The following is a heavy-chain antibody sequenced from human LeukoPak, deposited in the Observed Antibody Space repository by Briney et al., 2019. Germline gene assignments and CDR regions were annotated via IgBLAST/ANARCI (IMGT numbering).Heavy chain of an antibody. D-gene: IGHD3/OR15-3a*01. V-gene: IGHV4-4*07. CDR1: GGSISTYY. J-gene: IGHJ4*02. CDR3: ARDWTGFYTSGNPLVYFDN. CDR2: VFPSGST. Sequence: SETLSLTCTVSGGSISTYYWSWIGQPPGKGLEGIGRVFPSGSTNFNPSLKSRVTMSVDTSKNQFSLKVSSVTAADTAVYYCARDWTGFYTSGNPLVYFDNWGQGILITVSS.